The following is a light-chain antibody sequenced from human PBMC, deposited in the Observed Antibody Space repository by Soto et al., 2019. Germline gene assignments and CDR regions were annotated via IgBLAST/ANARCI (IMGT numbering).Light chain of an antibody. CDR3: QQYNYWPRT. CDR2: DAS. CDR1: QSVSSN. Sequence: EIVMTQSPATLSVSPGERATLSCRASQSVSSNLAWYQQKPGQAPRLLIYDASTRATGILARFSGSGSGTEFTLTISSLQSEDFAVYFCQQYNYWPRTFGQGTKVDIK. J-gene: IGKJ1*01. V-gene: IGKV3-15*01.